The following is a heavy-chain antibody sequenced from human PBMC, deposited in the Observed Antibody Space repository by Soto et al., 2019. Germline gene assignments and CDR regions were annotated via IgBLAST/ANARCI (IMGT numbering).Heavy chain of an antibody. V-gene: IGHV4-59*01. CDR1: GGSISSYY. CDR3: ARVNDYGDYVNWFDP. CDR2: IYYSGST. J-gene: IGHJ5*02. D-gene: IGHD4-17*01. Sequence: QVQLQESGPGLVKPSETLSLTCTVSGGSISSYYWSWIRQPPGKGLEWIGYIYYSGSTNYNPSLKSRVTISVDTSKHQFSLKLSSVTAADTAVYYCARVNDYGDYVNWFDPWGQGTLVTVSS.